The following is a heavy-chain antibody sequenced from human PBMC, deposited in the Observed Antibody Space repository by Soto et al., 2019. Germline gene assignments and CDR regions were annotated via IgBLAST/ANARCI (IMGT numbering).Heavy chain of an antibody. V-gene: IGHV1-69*04. D-gene: IGHD3-22*01. J-gene: IGHJ4*02. CDR2: IIPILGIA. CDR3: ARDRVPNYYDSSGYSVY. CDR1: GGTFSSYT. Sequence: SVKVSCKASGGTFSSYTISWVRQAPGQGLEWMGRIIPILGIANYAQKFQGRVTITADKSTSTAYMELSSLRSEDTAVYYCARDRVPNYYDSSGYSVYWGQGTLVTVSS.